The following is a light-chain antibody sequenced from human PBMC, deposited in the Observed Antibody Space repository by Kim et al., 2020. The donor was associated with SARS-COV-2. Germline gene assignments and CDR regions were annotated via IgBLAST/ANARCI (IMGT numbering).Light chain of an antibody. Sequence: SLSPGERATLSCRASQSVSVYLAWYQQKPGQAPRLFIANAVSRATGIPARFSGSGSGTDFTLTISSLEPEDFAVYYCQQRTNWPFTFGGGTKVDIK. J-gene: IGKJ4*01. CDR1: QSVSVY. V-gene: IGKV3-11*01. CDR2: NAV. CDR3: QQRTNWPFT.